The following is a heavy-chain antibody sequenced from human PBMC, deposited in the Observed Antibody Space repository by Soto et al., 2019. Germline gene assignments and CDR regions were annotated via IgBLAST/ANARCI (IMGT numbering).Heavy chain of an antibody. D-gene: IGHD3-10*02. CDR1: GYTFTSYA. V-gene: IGHV1-3*01. J-gene: IGHJ5*02. CDR2: INAGNGNT. CDR3: GRDQSGTGYYVDWFDP. Sequence: ASVKVSCKASGYTFTSYAMHWVRQAPGQRLEWMGWINAGNGNTKYSQNFQGRVTFTRDTVATTVNMELTSLTSEDTAVYYCGRDQSGTGYYVDWFDPWGQGTLVTVSS.